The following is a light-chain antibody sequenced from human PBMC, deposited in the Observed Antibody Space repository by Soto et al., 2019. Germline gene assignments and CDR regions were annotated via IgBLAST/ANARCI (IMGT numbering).Light chain of an antibody. J-gene: IGLJ3*02. CDR1: SSDIGAYNY. CDR3: TSYVGRDSGV. V-gene: IGLV2-8*01. Sequence: QSALTQPPSASGSPGQSVTISCTGTSSDIGAYNYVSWYQQYPGKAPKLMIYEVSKRPSGVPDRFSGSKSGNTASLTVSGLQAEDEAYYYCTSYVGRDSGVFGGGTKVTVL. CDR2: EVS.